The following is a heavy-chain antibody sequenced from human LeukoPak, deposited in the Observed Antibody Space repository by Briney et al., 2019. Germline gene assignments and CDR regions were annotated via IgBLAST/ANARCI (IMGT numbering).Heavy chain of an antibody. D-gene: IGHD3-22*01. CDR1: GYTFINYG. Sequence: ASVKVSCKASGYTFINYGITWVRQAPGQGLEWMGWISAYNGNTNYAQKLQGRVTMTTDTSSSTAYMELRSLRSDDTAVYYCARWDYYDSRTFDIWGQGTMVTASS. J-gene: IGHJ3*02. V-gene: IGHV1-18*01. CDR3: ARWDYYDSRTFDI. CDR2: ISAYNGNT.